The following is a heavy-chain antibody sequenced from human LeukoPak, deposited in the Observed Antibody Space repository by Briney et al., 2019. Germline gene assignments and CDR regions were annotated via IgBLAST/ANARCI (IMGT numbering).Heavy chain of an antibody. CDR1: GGSFSGYY. CDR2: INHSGST. CDR3: ARGGEYYDSSGYYVQDYYYGMDV. V-gene: IGHV4-34*01. D-gene: IGHD3-22*01. Sequence: SETLSLTCAVYGGSFSGYYWSWIRQPPGKGLEWIGEINHSGSTNYNPSLKSRVTMSVDTSKNQFSLKLSSVTAADTAVYYCARGGEYYDSSGYYVQDYYYGMDVWGQGTTVTVSS. J-gene: IGHJ6*02.